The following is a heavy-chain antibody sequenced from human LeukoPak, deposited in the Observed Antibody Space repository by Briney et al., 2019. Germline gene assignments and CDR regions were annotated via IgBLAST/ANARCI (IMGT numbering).Heavy chain of an antibody. Sequence: SVKVSCEASGGTLSSYAISWLRQGPGLGVGWMGGIIPIFGTANYAQKFQGRVTITADESTSTACVELSSLRSENTAVFDCARGVVIDAVDIWGQGTMVTVSS. D-gene: IGHD2-21*01. CDR1: GGTLSSYA. CDR2: IIPIFGTA. J-gene: IGHJ3*02. CDR3: ARGVVIDAVDI. V-gene: IGHV1-69*01.